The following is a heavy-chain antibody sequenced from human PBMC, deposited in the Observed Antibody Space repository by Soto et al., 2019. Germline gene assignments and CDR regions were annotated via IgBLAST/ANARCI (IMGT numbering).Heavy chain of an antibody. CDR1: GGSISSSRYY. J-gene: IGHJ4*02. CDR3: ARMTRYSGYEEIDY. V-gene: IGHV4-39*01. CDR2: SHYSGST. Sequence: PSETLSLTCTVSGGSISSSRYYWGWIRQPPGKGLEWIGSSHYSGSTYYNPSLKSRVTISEDTSKNQFSLKLTSVTAADTAVYYCARMTRYSGYEEIDYWGQGTLVTVSS. D-gene: IGHD5-12*01.